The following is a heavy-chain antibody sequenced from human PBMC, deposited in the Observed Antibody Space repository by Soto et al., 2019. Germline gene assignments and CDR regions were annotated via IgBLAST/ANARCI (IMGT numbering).Heavy chain of an antibody. CDR2: IYYSGST. Sequence: QVQLQESGPGLVKPSETLSLTCTVSGGSISSNYWSWIRQPPGKGLEWIGYIYYSGSTNYNPSLKSRVTISVDTSKNQFSLKLSSVTAADTAVYNCARNYGHAFDIWGQGTMVTVSS. D-gene: IGHD1-7*01. J-gene: IGHJ3*02. CDR1: GGSISSNY. V-gene: IGHV4-59*01. CDR3: ARNYGHAFDI.